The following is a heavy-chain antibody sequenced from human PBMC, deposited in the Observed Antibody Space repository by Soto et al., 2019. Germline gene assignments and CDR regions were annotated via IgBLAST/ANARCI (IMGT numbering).Heavy chain of an antibody. D-gene: IGHD2-2*01. CDR2: MYYNGNI. Sequence: PSETLSLTCTVSGGSIASSTHYWGWLRQPPGKGLEWIGNMYYNGNIYYNPSLKRRVTISVETSKNQFSLVLSSVTAADTAVYYCTKRKGSDGSTYCFDYWGQGTLVTVSS. V-gene: IGHV4-39*01. CDR1: GGSIASSTHY. CDR3: TKRKGSDGSTYCFDY. J-gene: IGHJ4*02.